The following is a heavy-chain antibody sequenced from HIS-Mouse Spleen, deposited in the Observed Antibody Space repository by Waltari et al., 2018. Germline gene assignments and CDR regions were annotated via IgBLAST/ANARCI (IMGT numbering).Heavy chain of an antibody. CDR3: AREIPYSSSWYDWYFDL. Sequence: QLQLQESGPGLVKPSETLSLTCTVSGGSISSSSYYWGWIRQPPGKGLGWIGSIYYSGRTYDNPSLKSRVTRSVDTSKNQFSRKLSSVTAADTAVYYCAREIPYSSSWYDWYFDLWGRGTLVTVSS. D-gene: IGHD6-13*01. CDR1: GGSISSSSYY. V-gene: IGHV4-39*07. CDR2: IYYSGRT. J-gene: IGHJ2*01.